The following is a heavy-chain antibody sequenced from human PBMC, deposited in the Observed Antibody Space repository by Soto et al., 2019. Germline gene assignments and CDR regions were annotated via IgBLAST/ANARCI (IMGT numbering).Heavy chain of an antibody. CDR3: ASDLQGGCDS. J-gene: IGHJ4*02. CDR2: IWYDGSNK. CDR1: GFTFSSYG. V-gene: IGHV3-33*01. D-gene: IGHD1-1*01. Sequence: QVQLVESGGGVVQPGRSLRLSCAASGFTFSSYGMHWVRQAPGKGLEWVAVIWYDGSNKYYADSVKGRFTISRDNSKNTLYLHMTSLRDEETAVSYCASDLQGGCDSWGQGTLVTVSS.